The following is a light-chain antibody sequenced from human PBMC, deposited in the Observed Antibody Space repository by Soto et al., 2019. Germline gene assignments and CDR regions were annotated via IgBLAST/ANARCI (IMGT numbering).Light chain of an antibody. J-gene: IGKJ1*01. CDR2: GAS. V-gene: IGKV3-20*01. Sequence: EIVLTQSPGTLSLSPGERVTLSRRASQSVNSSYLAWYQHKPGQAPRLLIYGASTRATGTPGRFSGSGSGTDFTLTIARLEPGDFAVYYCQQYGNSPQTFGQGTKVDIK. CDR3: QQYGNSPQT. CDR1: QSVNSSY.